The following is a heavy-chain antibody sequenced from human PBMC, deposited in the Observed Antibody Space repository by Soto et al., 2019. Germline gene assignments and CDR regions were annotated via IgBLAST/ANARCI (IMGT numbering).Heavy chain of an antibody. CDR3: ARSRSGWYDAFDI. CDR2: ISPFYGIT. V-gene: IGHV1-18*01. CDR1: GGTFSSYA. Sequence: GASVKVSCKASGGTFSSYAISWVRQAPGQGLEWMGGISPFYGITNYAQNLQGRVTITTDTSTTTAYMELRSLRSDDTAVYYCARSRSGWYDAFDIWGQGTMVTVPS. J-gene: IGHJ3*02. D-gene: IGHD6-19*01.